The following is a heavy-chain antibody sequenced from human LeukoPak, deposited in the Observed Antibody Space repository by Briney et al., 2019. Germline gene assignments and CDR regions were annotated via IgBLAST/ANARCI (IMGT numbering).Heavy chain of an antibody. CDR1: RFTSWDHT. D-gene: IGHD5-18*01. CDR3: ARGPIQLWIHNAIDV. CDR2: IRSKTYRGTT. V-gene: IGHV3-49*04. Sequence: GRSLRLSRRGSRFTSWDHTMSCVRQAPGKGPERVGYIRSKTYRGTTEYAASVKVRFTISRDDSAIIAYLQMNSLRTEDTSVYFCARGPIQLWIHNAIDVWGQGIKVSV. J-gene: IGHJ6*02.